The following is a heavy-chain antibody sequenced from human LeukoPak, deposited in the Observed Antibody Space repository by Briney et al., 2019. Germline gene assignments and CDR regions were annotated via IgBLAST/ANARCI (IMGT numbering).Heavy chain of an antibody. CDR3: ARDLCSTTSCFDY. CDR2: WHFASNK. J-gene: IGHJ4*02. CDR1: GFIFSSYG. Sequence: GGSLRLSCVTSGFIFSSYGIHWVRQAPGKGLEWVAWHFASNKYYAESVRGRFTMSRDNSKSTLYLQMDSLRVEDTAVYYCARDLCSTTSCFDYWGQGTLVTVSS. V-gene: IGHV3-33*01. D-gene: IGHD2-2*01.